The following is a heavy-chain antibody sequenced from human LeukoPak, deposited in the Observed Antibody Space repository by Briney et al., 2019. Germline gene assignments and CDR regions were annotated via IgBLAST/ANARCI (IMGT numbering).Heavy chain of an antibody. D-gene: IGHD3-22*01. CDR3: ARGSYYDLGDDAFDI. V-gene: IGHV1-2*02. J-gene: IGHJ3*02. CDR2: INPNSGGT. Sequence: ASVQVSCKASGYTFTGYYMHWVRQAPGQGLEWMGWINPNSGGTNYAQKFQGRVTMTRDTSISTAYMELSRLRSDDTAVYYCARGSYYDLGDDAFDIWGQGTMVTVSS. CDR1: GYTFTGYY.